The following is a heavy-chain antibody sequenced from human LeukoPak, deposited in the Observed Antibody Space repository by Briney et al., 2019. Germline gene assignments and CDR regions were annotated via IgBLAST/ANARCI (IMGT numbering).Heavy chain of an antibody. CDR2: IIPIFGIA. CDR3: ARAPEYSTAPGYYYGMDV. Sequence: ASVKVSCKAFGGTFSSYAISWVRQAPGQGLEWMGRIIPIFGIANYAQKFQGRVTITADKSTSTAYMELSSLRSEDTAVYYCARAPEYSTAPGYYYGMDVWGQGTTVTVSS. V-gene: IGHV1-69*04. D-gene: IGHD6-6*01. CDR1: GGTFSSYA. J-gene: IGHJ6*02.